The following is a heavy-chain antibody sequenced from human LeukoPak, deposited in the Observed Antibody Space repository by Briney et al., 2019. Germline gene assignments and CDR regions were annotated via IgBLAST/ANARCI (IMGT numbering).Heavy chain of an antibody. CDR3: ARDTAMIVVGGAFDI. V-gene: IGHV3-21*01. D-gene: IGHD3-22*01. J-gene: IGHJ3*02. CDR1: GFTFSSYS. Sequence: PGGSLRLSCAASGFTFSSYSMNWVRQAPGKGLEWVSSISSSSSYIYYADSVKGRFTISRDNAKNSLYLQMNSLRAEDTAVYYCARDTAMIVVGGAFDIWGQGTMVTVSS. CDR2: ISSSSSYI.